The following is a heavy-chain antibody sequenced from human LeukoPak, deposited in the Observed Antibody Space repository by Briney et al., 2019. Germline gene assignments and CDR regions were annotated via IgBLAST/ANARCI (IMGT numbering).Heavy chain of an antibody. CDR2: IWYDGSNK. CDR1: RFTFSSYG. D-gene: IGHD2-15*01. CDR3: AREYCSGGSCYPYGMDV. V-gene: IGHV3-33*01. J-gene: IGHJ6*02. Sequence: QPGRSLRLSSAASRFTFSSYGMPWVRQAPGKGLEWVTVIWYDGSNKYYADSVKGRFTISRDNSKNTLYLQMNSLRAEDTAVYYCAREYCSGGSCYPYGMDVWGQGTTVTVSS.